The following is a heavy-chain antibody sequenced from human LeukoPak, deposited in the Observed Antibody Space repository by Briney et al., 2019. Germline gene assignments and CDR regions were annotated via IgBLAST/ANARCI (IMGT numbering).Heavy chain of an antibody. CDR2: TYYRSKWYN. D-gene: IGHD4-17*01. CDR1: GDSVSSNSAA. J-gene: IGHJ5*02. CDR3: AREDYGDFSSRWFDP. Sequence: SQTLSLTCAISGDSVSSNSAAWNWIRQSPSRGLEWLGRTYYRSKWYNDYAVSVKSRITINPDTPKNQFSLHLNSATPEATALYYCAREDYGDFSSRWFDPWGQGTLVTVSS. V-gene: IGHV6-1*01.